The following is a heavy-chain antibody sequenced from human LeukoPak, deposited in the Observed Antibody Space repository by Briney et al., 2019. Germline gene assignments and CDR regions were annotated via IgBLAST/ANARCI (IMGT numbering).Heavy chain of an antibody. CDR3: ARSVTYSSGWDYYYYMDV. D-gene: IGHD6-19*01. J-gene: IGHJ6*03. CDR2: INHSGST. Sequence: SETLSLTCAVYGGSFSGYYWSWIRQPPGKGLEWIGEINHSGSTNYNPSPKSRVTISVDTSKNQFSLKLSSVTAADTAVYYCARSVTYSSGWDYYYYMDVWGKGTTVTVSS. CDR1: GGSFSGYY. V-gene: IGHV4-34*01.